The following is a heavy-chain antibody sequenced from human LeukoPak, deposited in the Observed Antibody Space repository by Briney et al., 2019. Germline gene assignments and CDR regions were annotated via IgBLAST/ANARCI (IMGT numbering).Heavy chain of an antibody. Sequence: GGSLRLSCAASGFTFSIYNMNWVRQAPGKGLEWVSSIDGSSYNIYYADSVKGRFTISGDNAKNSLYLQMHSLRAEDTAVYYCARDLAYYYDSSYDWGQGTLVTVSS. D-gene: IGHD3-22*01. V-gene: IGHV3-21*01. J-gene: IGHJ4*02. CDR1: GFTFSIYN. CDR2: IDGSSYNI. CDR3: ARDLAYYYDSSYD.